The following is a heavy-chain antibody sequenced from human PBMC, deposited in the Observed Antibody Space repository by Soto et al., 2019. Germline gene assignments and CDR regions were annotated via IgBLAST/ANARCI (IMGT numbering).Heavy chain of an antibody. CDR2: IYHSGTT. CDR3: ARSDSRTYYFDY. V-gene: IGHV4-4*02. D-gene: IGHD3-22*01. J-gene: IGHJ4*02. Sequence: QVQLQESGPGLVKPSGTLSLTCAVSGVSISSSNWWSWVRQPPGKGLEWIGEIYHSGTTNYNPSLKSRVTISGDKSKNQFSLKVSSVTAADTAVYYCARSDSRTYYFDYWGQGTLVTVSS. CDR1: GVSISSSNW.